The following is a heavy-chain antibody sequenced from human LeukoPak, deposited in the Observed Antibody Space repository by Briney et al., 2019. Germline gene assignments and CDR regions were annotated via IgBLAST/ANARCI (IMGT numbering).Heavy chain of an antibody. CDR1: GASVSSIGYS. Sequence: SETLSLTCGVSGASVSSIGYSWSWIRQPPGRGLEWIGYIYQSGSASYNPSLQSRVTISIDKSKNQFSLKLSSVTAADTAVYYCARVPPAAISPWFDPWGQGTLVTVSS. V-gene: IGHV4-30-2*05. CDR2: IYQSGSA. D-gene: IGHD2-2*01. J-gene: IGHJ5*02. CDR3: ARVPPAAISPWFDP.